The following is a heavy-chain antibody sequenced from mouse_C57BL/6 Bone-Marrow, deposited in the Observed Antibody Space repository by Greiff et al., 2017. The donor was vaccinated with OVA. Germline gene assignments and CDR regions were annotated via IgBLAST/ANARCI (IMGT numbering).Heavy chain of an antibody. J-gene: IGHJ2*01. Sequence: EVQLQQSGPELVKPGDSVKISCKASGYSFTGYFMNWVMQSHGKSLEWRGGMKPNNGDTFYNQKFKGKATLTVDKSSSTAHMELRSLTSEDSAVYYCARLDLSFDYWGQGTTLTVSS. CDR2: MKPNNGDT. CDR3: ARLDLSFDY. V-gene: IGHV1-20*01. CDR1: GYSFTGYF.